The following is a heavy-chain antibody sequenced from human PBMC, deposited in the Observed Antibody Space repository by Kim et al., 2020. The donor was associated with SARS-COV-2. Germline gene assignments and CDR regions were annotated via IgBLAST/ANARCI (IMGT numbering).Heavy chain of an antibody. CDR3: ASRARDLTGYARDY. J-gene: IGHJ4*02. CDR2: IYYSGST. Sequence: SETLSLTCTVSGGSISSSSYYWGWIRQPPGKGLEWIGSIYYSGSTYYNPSLKSRVTISVDTSKNQLSLKLSSVTAADTAVYYCASRARDLTGYARDYWGQGTLVTVSS. D-gene: IGHD3-9*01. V-gene: IGHV4-39*01. CDR1: GGSISSSSYY.